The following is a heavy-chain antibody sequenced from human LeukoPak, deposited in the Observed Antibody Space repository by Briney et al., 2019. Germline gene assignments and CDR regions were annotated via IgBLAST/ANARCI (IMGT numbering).Heavy chain of an antibody. Sequence: ASVKVSCKASGYTLTSYYMHWVRQAPGQGLEWMGIINPSGGSTSYAQKFQGRVTMTRDTSTSTVYMELSSLRSEDTAVYYCARVGGSGYYYDYWGQGTLVTVSS. CDR3: ARVGGSGYYYDY. J-gene: IGHJ4*02. CDR1: GYTLTSYY. CDR2: INPSGGST. V-gene: IGHV1-46*01. D-gene: IGHD3-22*01.